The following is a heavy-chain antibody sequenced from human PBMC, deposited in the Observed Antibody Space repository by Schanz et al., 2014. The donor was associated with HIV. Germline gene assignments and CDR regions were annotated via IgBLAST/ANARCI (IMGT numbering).Heavy chain of an antibody. V-gene: IGHV1-69*01. D-gene: IGHD3-3*01. CDR3: ARRSLHLLQWLYDDGFDI. CDR2: IIPRFDTA. Sequence: QVHLVQSGAEVKKPGSSVKVSCKASGGTFSSYAISWVRQAPGQGLERMGGIIPRFDTANYAQKFQGRVTFTADESTSTAYMELSSLRSEDTAVYYCARRSLHLLQWLYDDGFDIWGQGTMVTVSS. J-gene: IGHJ3*02. CDR1: GGTFSSYA.